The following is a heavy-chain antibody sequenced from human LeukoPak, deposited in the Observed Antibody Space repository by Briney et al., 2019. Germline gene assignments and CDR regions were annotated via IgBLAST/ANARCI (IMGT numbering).Heavy chain of an antibody. CDR1: GESISGFY. V-gene: IGHV4-59*12. CDR2: IYYSGST. CDR3: AREPGIAAAGPFDY. D-gene: IGHD6-13*01. Sequence: SETLSLTCTVSGESISGFYWNWIRQPPGKGLEWLGYIYYSGSTNYNPSLKNRVTISIDTSKNQFSLKLSSVTAADTAVYYCAREPGIAAAGPFDYWGQGTLVTVSS. J-gene: IGHJ4*02.